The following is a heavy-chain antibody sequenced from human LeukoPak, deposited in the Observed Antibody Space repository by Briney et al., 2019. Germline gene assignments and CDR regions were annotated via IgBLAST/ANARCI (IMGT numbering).Heavy chain of an antibody. Sequence: PSETLSLTCTVSGVSISSYYWSWIRQPPGKGLEWIGYIYYSGSTNYNPSLKSRVTISVDTSKNQFSLKLNSVTAADTAVYYCARHYGPWGQGTLVTVSS. V-gene: IGHV4-59*08. J-gene: IGHJ5*02. CDR2: IYYSGST. D-gene: IGHD3-10*01. CDR1: GVSISSYY. CDR3: ARHYGP.